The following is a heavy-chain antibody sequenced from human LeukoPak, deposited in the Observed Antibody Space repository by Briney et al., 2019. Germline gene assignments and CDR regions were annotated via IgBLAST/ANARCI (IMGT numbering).Heavy chain of an antibody. Sequence: GGSLRLSCAASGFTFSSYSMNWVRQAPGKGLEWVSYISSSSSTIYYADSVKGRFTISRDNAKNSLYLQMNSLRNEDTAVYYCARDVVRGVTNPALDYWGQGTLVTVSS. CDR1: GFTFSSYS. V-gene: IGHV3-48*02. CDR2: ISSSSSTI. J-gene: IGHJ4*02. CDR3: ARDVVRGVTNPALDY. D-gene: IGHD3-10*01.